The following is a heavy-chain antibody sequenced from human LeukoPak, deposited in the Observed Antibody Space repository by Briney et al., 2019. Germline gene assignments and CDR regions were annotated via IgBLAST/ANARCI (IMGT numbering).Heavy chain of an antibody. Sequence: SETLSLTCTVSGGSISSGSYYWSWIRQPAGKGLEWIGRIYTSGSTNYNPSLKSRVTISVDTSKNQFSLKLSSVTAADTAVYYCARGVSVTINWFDPWGQGTLVTVSS. J-gene: IGHJ5*02. V-gene: IGHV4-61*02. D-gene: IGHD4-11*01. CDR3: ARGVSVTINWFDP. CDR2: IYTSGST. CDR1: GGSISSGSYY.